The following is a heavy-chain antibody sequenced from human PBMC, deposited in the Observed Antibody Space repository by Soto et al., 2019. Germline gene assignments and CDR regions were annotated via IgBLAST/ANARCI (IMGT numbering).Heavy chain of an antibody. CDR3: VRERGLSSFYGMDV. V-gene: IGHV3-21*01. D-gene: IGHD3-10*01. J-gene: IGHJ6*02. CDR1: GFTLTTYT. Sequence: GWSLRLSCEASGFTLTTYTMNWVRQASGKGLEWVSSITSSSGHIYYADSVKGRFTISRDNARNSLYLQMNSLRAEDTAVYYCVRERGLSSFYGMDVWGQGTTVTVSS. CDR2: ITSSSGHI.